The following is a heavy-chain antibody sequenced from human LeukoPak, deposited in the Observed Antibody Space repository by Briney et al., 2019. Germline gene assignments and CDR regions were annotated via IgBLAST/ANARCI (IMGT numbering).Heavy chain of an antibody. V-gene: IGHV3-53*01. D-gene: IGHD3-22*01. CDR2: IFGGGGT. J-gene: IGHJ4*02. CDR3: ARDRDYDSSGYDY. CDR1: GFTVSSNY. Sequence: GGSLRLSCAAFGFTVSSNYMSWVRQAPGKGLEWVSVIFGGGGTYYGDSVKGRFTISRDNAKNSLYLQMNSLRAEDTAVYYCARDRDYDSSGYDYWGQGTLVTVSS.